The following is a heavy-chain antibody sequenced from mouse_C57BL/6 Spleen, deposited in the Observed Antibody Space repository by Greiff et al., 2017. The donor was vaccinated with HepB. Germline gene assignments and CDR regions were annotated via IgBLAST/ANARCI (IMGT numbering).Heavy chain of an antibody. CDR1: GYTFTSYT. CDR2: INPSSGYT. J-gene: IGHJ4*01. V-gene: IGHV1-4*01. D-gene: IGHD2-4*01. CDR3: ARVAYDYTYYAMDY. Sequence: VQLQQPGAELVRPGASVKMSCKASGYTFTSYTMHWVKQRPGQGLEWIGYINPSSGYTKYNQKFKDKATLTADKSSSTAYMQLSSLTSEDSAVYYCARVAYDYTYYAMDYWGQGTSVTVSS.